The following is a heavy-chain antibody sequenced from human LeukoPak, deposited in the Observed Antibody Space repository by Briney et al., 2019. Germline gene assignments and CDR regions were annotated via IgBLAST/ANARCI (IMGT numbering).Heavy chain of an antibody. CDR2: IAHSGGT. CDR3: ARGSGVLPNWFDP. J-gene: IGHJ5*01. Sequence: SETLSLTCDVSGGSFSGYFWSWIRQSPVTGLEWIGEIAHSGGTNYNPSLKSQVTISLDTSANRFSMNLSSVTAADTAIYFCARGSGVLPNWFDPWGQGIHVTVSS. CDR1: GGSFSGYF. V-gene: IGHV4-34*01. D-gene: IGHD3-10*01.